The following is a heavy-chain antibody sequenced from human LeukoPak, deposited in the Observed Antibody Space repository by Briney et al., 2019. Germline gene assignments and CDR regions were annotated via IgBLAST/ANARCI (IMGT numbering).Heavy chain of an antibody. V-gene: IGHV3-48*04. Sequence: GGSLRLSCAASGFTFSTHDVNWVRQAPGKGLEWVSFINSRSSTIYYADSVKGRFTISRDNAKNSLYLQMNSLRAEDTAVYYCANLNLIPGEDYFDYWGQGTLVSVSS. CDR3: ANLNLIPGEDYFDY. J-gene: IGHJ4*02. CDR2: INSRSSTI. D-gene: IGHD2-21*01. CDR1: GFTFSTHD.